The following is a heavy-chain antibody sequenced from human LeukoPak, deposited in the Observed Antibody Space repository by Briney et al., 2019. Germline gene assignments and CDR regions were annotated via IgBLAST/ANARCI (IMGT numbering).Heavy chain of an antibody. V-gene: IGHV3-48*01. Sequence: GGSLRLSCAASGFTFSSYSMNWVRQAPGKGLEWVSYISSSSSTIYYADSVKGRFTISRDNSKNTLYLLMNSLRVDDTAVYYCAKDGGGYYPSYYYYMDVWGKGTTVTISS. CDR2: ISSSSSTI. CDR3: AKDGGGYYPSYYYYMDV. CDR1: GFTFSSYS. D-gene: IGHD3-22*01. J-gene: IGHJ6*03.